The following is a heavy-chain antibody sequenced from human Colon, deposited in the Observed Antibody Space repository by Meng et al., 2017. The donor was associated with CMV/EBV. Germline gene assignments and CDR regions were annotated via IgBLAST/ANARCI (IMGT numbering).Heavy chain of an antibody. CDR1: GDSISSHY. CDR2: VSYSGSA. D-gene: IGHD2-15*01. J-gene: IGHJ4*02. CDR3: ARAWGAYCSGGTCYGGRSFDY. Sequence: SETLSLTCTVSGDSISSHYWSWIRQPPGKGLEWIGYVSYSGSANYNPSLKSRVTISVDTSKNQFSLKLTSMTAADTAVYYCARAWGAYCSGGTCYGGRSFDYWGQGTLVTVSS. V-gene: IGHV4-59*11.